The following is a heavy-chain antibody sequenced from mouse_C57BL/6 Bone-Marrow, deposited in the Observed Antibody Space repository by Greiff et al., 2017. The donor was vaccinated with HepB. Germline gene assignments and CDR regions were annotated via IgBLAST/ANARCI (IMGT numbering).Heavy chain of an antibody. CDR3: ARGYGSEDYAMDY. CDR2: IYPGDGDT. V-gene: IGHV1-82*01. Sequence: VMLVESGPELVKPGASVKISCKASGYAFSSSWMNWVKQRPGKGLEWIGRIYPGDGDTNYNGKFKGKATLTADKSSSTAYMQLSSLTSEDSAVYFCARGYGSEDYAMDYWGQGTSVTVSS. CDR1: GYAFSSSW. D-gene: IGHD1-1*01. J-gene: IGHJ4*01.